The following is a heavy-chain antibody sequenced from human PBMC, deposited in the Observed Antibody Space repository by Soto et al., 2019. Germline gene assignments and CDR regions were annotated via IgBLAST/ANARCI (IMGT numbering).Heavy chain of an antibody. D-gene: IGHD3-22*01. CDR3: ARDSSGYYRYYYGMDV. CDR2: ISAYNGDT. J-gene: IGHJ6*02. V-gene: IGHV1-18*01. Sequence: QVQLVQSGVEVKKPGASVKVSCKASGYTFTSYGISWVRQAPGQGLEWMGWISAYNGDTNYAQKLQGRVAMTTDTYTSTAYMDLRSLRSDDTAVYYCARDSSGYYRYYYGMDVWGQGTTVTVSS. CDR1: GYTFTSYG.